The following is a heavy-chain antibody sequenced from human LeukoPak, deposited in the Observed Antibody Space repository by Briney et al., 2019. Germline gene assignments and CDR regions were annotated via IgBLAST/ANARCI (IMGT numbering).Heavy chain of an antibody. D-gene: IGHD2-15*01. CDR1: GYTFTNYA. CDR3: AREHYLGYCSGGSCRSFDP. V-gene: IGHV1-18*01. CDR2: ISPYTVNT. Sequence: ASVTVSCKASGYTFTNYAISWVRQAPGQGLEWMGWISPYTVNTNYARKFQGRVTMTTDTSTSTAYMELRSLRSDDTAVYYCAREHYLGYCSGGSCRSFDPWGQGTLVTVSS. J-gene: IGHJ5*02.